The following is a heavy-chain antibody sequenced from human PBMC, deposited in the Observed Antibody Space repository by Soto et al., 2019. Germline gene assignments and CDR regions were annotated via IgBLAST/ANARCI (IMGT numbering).Heavy chain of an antibody. D-gene: IGHD4-17*01. CDR1: GGSFSGYY. CDR3: ARDHSFPYGDYPGYGMDV. V-gene: IGHV4-34*09. Sequence: PSETLSLTCAVYGGSFSGYYWSWIRQPPGKGLEWIGYIYYSGSTYYNPSLKSRVTISVDTSKNQFSLKLSSVTAADTAVYYCARDHSFPYGDYPGYGMDVWGQGTTVTVSS. CDR2: IYYSGST. J-gene: IGHJ6*02.